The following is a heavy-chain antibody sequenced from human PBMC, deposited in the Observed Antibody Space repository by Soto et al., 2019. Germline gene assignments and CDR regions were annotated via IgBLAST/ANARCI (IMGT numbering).Heavy chain of an antibody. D-gene: IGHD5-18*01. CDR2: IFYSGST. CDR1: RPSITSISYY. Sequence: SDTLSLTCTLARPSITSISYYWAWIRQPPGQGLEWIGSIFYSGSTYYNPSLKSRVTISVDTSKNQFSLKLSSVTAADTAVYYCACIFSGGYSYSFYYYGMDVWVQGTTVT. J-gene: IGHJ6*02. CDR3: ACIFSGGYSYSFYYYGMDV. V-gene: IGHV4-39*01.